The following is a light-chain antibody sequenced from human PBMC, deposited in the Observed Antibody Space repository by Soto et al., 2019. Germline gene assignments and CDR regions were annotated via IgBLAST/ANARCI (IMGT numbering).Light chain of an antibody. CDR1: QSVNSD. Sequence: EIVMTQSPATLSVSPGERATLSCRASQSVNSDLAWYQQRPGQAPRLLIYGASTRATGIPARFSGSGSGTEFTLTIGSLQSEYFGDYYCQQYNIWPPLTFGGGTKVEIK. CDR2: GAS. V-gene: IGKV3-15*01. CDR3: QQYNIWPPLT. J-gene: IGKJ4*01.